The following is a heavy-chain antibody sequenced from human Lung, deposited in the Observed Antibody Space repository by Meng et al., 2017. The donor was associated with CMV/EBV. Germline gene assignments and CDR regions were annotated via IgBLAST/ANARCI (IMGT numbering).Heavy chain of an antibody. CDR3: ARDQSYYDFWSGSYLYYYYYYGMDV. V-gene: IGHV3-21*01. D-gene: IGHD3-3*01. CDR2: ISSSSSYI. J-gene: IGHJ6*02. Sequence: GGSLRLXCAASGFTFSSYSMNWVRQAPGKGLEWVSSISSSSSYIYYADSVKGRFTISRDNAKNSLYLQMNSLRAEDTAVYYCARDQSYYDFWSGSYLYYYYYYGMDVWGQGTXVTVSS. CDR1: GFTFSSYS.